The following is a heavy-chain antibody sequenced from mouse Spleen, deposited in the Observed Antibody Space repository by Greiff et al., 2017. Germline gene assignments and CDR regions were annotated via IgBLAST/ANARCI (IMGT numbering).Heavy chain of an antibody. CDR3: AIPMRLRQKDYFDY. J-gene: IGHJ2*01. V-gene: IGHV1-15*01. CDR2: IDPETGGT. Sequence: QVQLQQSGAELVRPGASVTLSCKASGYTFTDYEMHWVKQTPVHGLEWIGAIDPETGGTAYNQKFKGKATLTVDKSSSTAYMQLSSLTSEDSAVYYCAIPMRLRQKDYFDYWGQGTTLTVSS. CDR1: GYTFTDYE. D-gene: IGHD2-4*01.